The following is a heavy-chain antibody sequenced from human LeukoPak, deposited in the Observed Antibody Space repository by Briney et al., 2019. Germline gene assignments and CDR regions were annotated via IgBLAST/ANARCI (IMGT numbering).Heavy chain of an antibody. Sequence: GGSLRLSCAASGFTFRSYSMNWVRQAPGKGLEWVAVISYDGSNKYYADSVKGRFTISRDNSKNTLYLQMNSLRAEDTAVYYCASGAKIAAPFDYWGQGTLVTVSS. CDR3: ASGAKIAAPFDY. CDR2: ISYDGSNK. V-gene: IGHV3-30*03. J-gene: IGHJ4*02. D-gene: IGHD6-6*01. CDR1: GFTFRSYS.